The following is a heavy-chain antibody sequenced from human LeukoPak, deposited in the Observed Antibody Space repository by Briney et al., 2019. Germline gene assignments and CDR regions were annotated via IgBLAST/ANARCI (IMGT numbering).Heavy chain of an antibody. D-gene: IGHD2-2*01. Sequence: ASVTVSCKASGYTFTSYYMHWVRQAPGQGLEWMGIINPSGGSTSYAQKFQGRVTMTRDTSTSTVYMELSSLRSEDTAVYYCARDGYQLLFRPYYFDYWGQGTLVTVSS. CDR1: GYTFTSYY. J-gene: IGHJ4*02. CDR2: INPSGGST. V-gene: IGHV1-46*01. CDR3: ARDGYQLLFRPYYFDY.